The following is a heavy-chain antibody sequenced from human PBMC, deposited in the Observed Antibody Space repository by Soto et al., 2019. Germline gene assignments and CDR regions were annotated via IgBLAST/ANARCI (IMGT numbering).Heavy chain of an antibody. CDR1: GFTFSSYG. D-gene: IGHD6-6*01. Sequence: GGSLRLSCAASGFTFSSYGMHWVRQAPGKGLEWVAVIWYDGSNKYYADSVKGRFTISRDNSKNTLYLQMNSLRAEDTAVYYCARVRAQGSIAAYYFDYWGQGTLVTVSS. V-gene: IGHV3-33*01. CDR2: IWYDGSNK. CDR3: ARVRAQGSIAAYYFDY. J-gene: IGHJ4*02.